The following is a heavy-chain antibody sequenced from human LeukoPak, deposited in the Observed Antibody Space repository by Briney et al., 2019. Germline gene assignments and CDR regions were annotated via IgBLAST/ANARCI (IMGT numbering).Heavy chain of an antibody. CDR1: GFTFSSYW. J-gene: IGHJ4*02. CDR3: ARSPYYYDSSGYLYYFDY. Sequence: GGSLRLSCAASGFTFSSYWVHWVRQARGKGLVWVSRINSDGSSTSYADSVKGRFTISRDNAKNTLYLQMNSLRAEDTAVYYCARSPYYYDSSGYLYYFDYWGQGTLGTVSS. CDR2: INSDGSST. D-gene: IGHD3-22*01. V-gene: IGHV3-74*01.